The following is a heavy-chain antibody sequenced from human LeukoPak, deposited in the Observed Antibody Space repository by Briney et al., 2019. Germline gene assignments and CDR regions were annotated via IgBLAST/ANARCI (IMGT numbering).Heavy chain of an antibody. D-gene: IGHD6-13*01. CDR1: GFTFSSYG. J-gene: IGHJ4*02. CDR3: AKDWTAAAMDYFDY. V-gene: IGHV3-30*02. CDR2: IRYDGSNK. Sequence: PGGSLRLSCAASGFTFSSYGMDWVRQAPGKGLEWAAFIRYDGSNKYYADSVKGRFTISRDNSKNTLYLQMNSLRAEDTAVYYCAKDWTAAAMDYFDYWGQGTLVTVSS.